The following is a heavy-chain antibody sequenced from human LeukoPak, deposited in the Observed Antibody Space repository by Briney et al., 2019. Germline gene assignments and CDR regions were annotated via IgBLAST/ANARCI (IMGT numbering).Heavy chain of an antibody. CDR2: ISFDASSK. V-gene: IGHV3-30-3*01. CDR1: GFALSTYA. J-gene: IGHJ3*02. D-gene: IGHD4-17*01. CDR3: VREGTSVTAKDAPDI. Sequence: GGSLSPSCAASGFALSTYAVHWVRQAPGKGLEWVALISFDASSKYYADSLQGRFTLSRDNSKNTLFLQMNSLRAEVTAVYYCVREGTSVTAKDAPDICREGTMVTVSS.